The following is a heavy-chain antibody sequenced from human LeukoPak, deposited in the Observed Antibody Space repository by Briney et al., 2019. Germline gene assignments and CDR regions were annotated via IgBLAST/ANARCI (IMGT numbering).Heavy chain of an antibody. CDR2: INPSGGST. CDR1: GYTFTSYY. J-gene: IGHJ4*02. Sequence: GASVKVSCKASGYTFTSYYMHWVRQAPGQGLEWMGIINPSGGSTSYAQKFQGRVTMTRDMSTSTVYMELSSLRSEDTAVYYCARDGGGEFQWLVPRPSYYFDYWGQGTLVTVSS. V-gene: IGHV1-46*01. CDR3: ARDGGGEFQWLVPRPSYYFDY. D-gene: IGHD6-19*01.